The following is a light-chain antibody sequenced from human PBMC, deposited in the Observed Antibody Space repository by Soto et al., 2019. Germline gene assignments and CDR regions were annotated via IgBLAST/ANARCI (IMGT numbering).Light chain of an antibody. CDR2: GAS. CDR3: QQYNNWPRT. J-gene: IGKJ2*01. Sequence: EVVMTQSPATLSVSPGGAAALSCRASQSVGTNLAWYHQKPGQTPRLLIYGASTRAAGVSARFSGSGSGTEFTLTISSLQSEDFVVYYCQQYNNWPRTFGQGTKVEVK. CDR1: QSVGTN. V-gene: IGKV3-15*01.